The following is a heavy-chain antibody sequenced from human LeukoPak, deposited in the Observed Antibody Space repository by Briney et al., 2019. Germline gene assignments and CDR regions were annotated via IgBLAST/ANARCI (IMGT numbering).Heavy chain of an antibody. CDR1: GGSISSYY. V-gene: IGHV4-59*01. Sequence: SETLSLTCTVSGGSISSYYWSWIRQPPGKGLEWLGYIYYSGSTKYNASLKSRVTISVETSKNQFSLKLSSVTAADTAVYYCARGTSGSYDYWGQGTLVTVSS. J-gene: IGHJ4*02. CDR3: ARGTSGSYDY. D-gene: IGHD3-10*01. CDR2: IYYSGST.